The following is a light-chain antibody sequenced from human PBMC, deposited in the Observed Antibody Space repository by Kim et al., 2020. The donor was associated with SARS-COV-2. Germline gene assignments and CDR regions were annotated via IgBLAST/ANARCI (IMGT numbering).Light chain of an antibody. CDR3: QSYDSSNRDVV. Sequence: TVTISCTGSSCSIASNYVQWYQQRPGSAPPTVIYEDNQRPSGVPGRFSGSIDSSSNSASLTISGLKTEDEADYYCQSYDSSNRDVVFGGGTQLTVL. V-gene: IGLV6-57*02. CDR2: EDN. J-gene: IGLJ2*01. CDR1: SCSIASNY.